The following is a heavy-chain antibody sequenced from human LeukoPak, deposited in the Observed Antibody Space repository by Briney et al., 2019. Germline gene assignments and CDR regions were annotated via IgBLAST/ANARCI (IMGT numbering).Heavy chain of an antibody. CDR1: GFTFDDYA. CDR2: ISWNSGSI. D-gene: IGHD2-2*01. V-gene: IGHV3-9*01. CDR3: AKGSIPAASYYYYGMDV. J-gene: IGHJ6*02. Sequence: GGSLSLSCAASGFTFDDYAMHWVRQAPGEGLEWVSGISWNSGSIGYADSVKGRFTISRDNAKNSLYLQMNSLRAEDTALYYCAKGSIPAASYYYYGMDVWGQGTTVTVSS.